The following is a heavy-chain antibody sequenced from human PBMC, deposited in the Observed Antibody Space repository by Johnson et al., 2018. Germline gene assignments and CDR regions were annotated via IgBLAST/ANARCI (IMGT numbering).Heavy chain of an antibody. Sequence: QVQLQESGPGLVKPSETLSLTCTVSGGSINSYYWSWIRQPPGKGLEWIGYIYYSGSTNYNPSLKNRVTISVDTSKNQFSLKLSSVTAADTAVYSCAQPLKRCAGDAFDIWVQGTMVTVSS. V-gene: IGHV4-59*01. J-gene: IGHJ3*02. CDR3: AQPLKRCAGDAFDI. CDR2: IYYSGST. CDR1: GGSINSYY. D-gene: IGHD4-17*01.